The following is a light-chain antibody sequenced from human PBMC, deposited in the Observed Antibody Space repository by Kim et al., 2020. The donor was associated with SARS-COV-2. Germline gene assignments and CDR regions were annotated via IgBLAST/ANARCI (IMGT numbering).Light chain of an antibody. CDR3: SSYTSSSHV. CDR2: DVS. V-gene: IGLV2-11*01. J-gene: IGLJ1*01. CDR1: SSDVGGYNY. Sequence: QSALTQPRSVSGSPGQSVTISCTGTSSDVGGYNYVSWYQQHPGKAPKLMIYDVSKRPSGVPDRFSGSKSGNTASLTISGLQAEDEADYYCSSYTSSSHVFGTGTKVTVL.